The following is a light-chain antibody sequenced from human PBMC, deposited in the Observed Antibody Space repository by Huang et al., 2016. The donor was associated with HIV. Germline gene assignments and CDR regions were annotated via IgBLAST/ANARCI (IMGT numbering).Light chain of an antibody. CDR3: QQYGSSRYS. V-gene: IGKV3-20*01. Sequence: EIVLAQSPDTLSLSPGERATLSCRASRSVSSSSLAWYQQKPGQAPRLLIYGASSRATGLPDRFSGSGSETDFTLTISRLEPEDFAVYYCQQYGSSRYSFGQGTRLEIK. J-gene: IGKJ2*03. CDR1: RSVSSSS. CDR2: GAS.